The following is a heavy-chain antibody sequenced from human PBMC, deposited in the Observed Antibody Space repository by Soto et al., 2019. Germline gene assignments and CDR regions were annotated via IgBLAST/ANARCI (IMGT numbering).Heavy chain of an antibody. D-gene: IGHD5-12*01. V-gene: IGHV4-31*03. J-gene: IGHJ4*02. CDR1: GDSISSGTYY. CDR3: ARDRSRGYGRFDY. Sequence: QLQLQASGPGLVKPSQTLSLTCTVSGDSISSGTYYWSWIRQHPGKALEWIGDIYSGGSTYNNPSLKGRPTISVDTSKNQCALKVTSVTAADTAVYFCARDRSRGYGRFDYWGQGTLVTVSS. CDR2: IYSGGST.